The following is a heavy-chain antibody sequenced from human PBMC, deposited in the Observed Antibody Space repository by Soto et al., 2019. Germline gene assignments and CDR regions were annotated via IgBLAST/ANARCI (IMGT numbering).Heavy chain of an antibody. Sequence: AASVKVSCKASGYTFTSYGISWVRQAPGQGLEWMGWISAYNGNTNYAQKLQGRVTMTTDTSTSTAYMELRSLRSDDTAVYYCARDQREIFGVVIKDGMDVWGQGTTVTAP. V-gene: IGHV1-18*04. CDR1: GYTFTSYG. D-gene: IGHD3-3*01. CDR2: ISAYNGNT. CDR3: ARDQREIFGVVIKDGMDV. J-gene: IGHJ6*02.